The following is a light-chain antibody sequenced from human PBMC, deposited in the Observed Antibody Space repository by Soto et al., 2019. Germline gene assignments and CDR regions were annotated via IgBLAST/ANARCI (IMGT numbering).Light chain of an antibody. CDR1: QSVSSSY. J-gene: IGKJ1*01. CDR2: DAS. Sequence: EIVLTQSPGTLSLSPGERATLSCRASQSVSSSYLAWYQQKPGQAPRLLIYDASSRATGIPDRFSGSGSGTDFTLTISILEPEDFAVYCCQQYGSSPRTFGQGTKVEIK. CDR3: QQYGSSPRT. V-gene: IGKV3-20*01.